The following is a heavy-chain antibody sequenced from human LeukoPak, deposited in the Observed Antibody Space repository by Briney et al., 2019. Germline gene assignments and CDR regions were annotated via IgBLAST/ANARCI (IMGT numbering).Heavy chain of an antibody. D-gene: IGHD3-10*01. CDR3: ARDTVQWFGESYDPYNWFDP. CDR1: GFTFSSYW. V-gene: IGHV3-74*01. Sequence: PGGSLRLSCAASGFTFSSYWMHWVRQAPGKGLVWVSRINSDGSSTSYADSVKGRFTISRDNAKNTLYLQMNSLRAEDTAVYYCARDTVQWFGESYDPYNWFDPWGQGTLVTVSS. J-gene: IGHJ5*02. CDR2: INSDGSST.